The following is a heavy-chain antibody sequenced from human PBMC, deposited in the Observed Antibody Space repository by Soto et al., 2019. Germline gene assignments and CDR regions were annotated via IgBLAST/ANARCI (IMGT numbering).Heavy chain of an antibody. CDR3: ARVPCDSSGYYHNWFDP. J-gene: IGHJ5*02. CDR1: GCTFSSYA. D-gene: IGHD3-22*01. Sequence: SVEVSCKASGCTFSSYAISWVRQAPGQGLEWMGGIIPIFGTANYAQKFQGRVTITADESTSTAYMELSSLRSEDTAVYYCARVPCDSSGYYHNWFDPWGQGTLVTVSS. V-gene: IGHV1-69*13. CDR2: IIPIFGTA.